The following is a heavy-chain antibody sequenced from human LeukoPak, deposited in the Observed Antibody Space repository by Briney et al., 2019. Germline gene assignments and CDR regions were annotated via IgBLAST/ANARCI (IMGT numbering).Heavy chain of an antibody. V-gene: IGHV4-59*08. CDR3: ARLEIVGARRRFHY. D-gene: IGHD1-26*01. CDR2: IYYTGTP. J-gene: IGHJ4*02. Sequence: SETLSLTCTVTGDSISGYYWSWIRQPPGKGLEWIGHIYYTGTPNYNPSLKSRVSISVDTSKKQISLKLSSVTAADTAVYYCARLEIVGARRRFHYWGQGTLVAVSS. CDR1: GDSISGYY.